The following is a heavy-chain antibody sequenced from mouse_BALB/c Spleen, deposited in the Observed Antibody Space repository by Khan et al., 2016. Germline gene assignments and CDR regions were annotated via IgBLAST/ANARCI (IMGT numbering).Heavy chain of an antibody. CDR1: GYSITSHYT. D-gene: IGHD3-1*01. J-gene: IGHJ2*01. Sequence: EVQLQESGPDLVKPSQSLSLTCTVTGYSITSHYTWHWIRHFPGNKLEWMGYINYSGSTNYNPSLKSRFSITRDTSKNQFFLQLSSVTAEDTATYYCATSSSGYWSSFDDWSEGTTLTVSS. V-gene: IGHV3-1*02. CDR2: INYSGST. CDR3: ATSSSGYWSSFDD.